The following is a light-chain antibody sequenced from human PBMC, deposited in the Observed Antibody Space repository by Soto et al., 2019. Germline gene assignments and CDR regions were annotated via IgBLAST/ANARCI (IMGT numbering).Light chain of an antibody. J-gene: IGKJ5*01. CDR3: LHRMNWPLT. V-gene: IGKV3-11*01. CDR2: DAS. CDR1: ETVSSY. Sequence: DIVLNQSLVTLSLSQGDRATLSCRASETVSSYLLWYQQKPGQDPRLLIYDASERATGIPARFSGSGSETDFTLTISSLEPEDFGVYYCLHRMNWPLTFGQGTRLEIK.